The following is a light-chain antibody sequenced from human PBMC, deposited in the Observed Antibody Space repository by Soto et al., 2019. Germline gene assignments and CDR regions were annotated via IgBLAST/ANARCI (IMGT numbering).Light chain of an antibody. CDR2: EVT. Sequence: QSVLTQPPSASGSPGQSVTISCTGTSSDVGRYNYVSWYQQHPGKTPKLIIYEVTKRPSGVPDRFSASKSGNTASLTVSGLQAEDEADYYCGSHAGSNSFYVFGTGTKVTVL. CDR1: SSDVGRYNY. V-gene: IGLV2-8*01. J-gene: IGLJ1*01. CDR3: GSHAGSNSFYV.